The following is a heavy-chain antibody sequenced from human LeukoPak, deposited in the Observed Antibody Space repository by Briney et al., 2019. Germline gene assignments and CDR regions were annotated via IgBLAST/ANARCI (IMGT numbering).Heavy chain of an antibody. V-gene: IGHV3-74*01. CDR1: GFTFTSNW. J-gene: IGHJ4*02. CDR3: VRGQATAWGLDY. D-gene: IGHD6-13*01. Sequence: HPGGSLRLSCAASGFTFTSNWMHWVRQAPGRGRVWVSHISTDARTITYADFVKGRFTISRDNAKNTVYLQMNSLRAEDTALYYCVRGQATAWGLDYWGQGTLVTVSS. CDR2: ISTDARTI.